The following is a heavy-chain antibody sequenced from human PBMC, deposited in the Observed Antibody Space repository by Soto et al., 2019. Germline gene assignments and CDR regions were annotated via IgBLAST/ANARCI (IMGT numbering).Heavy chain of an antibody. CDR1: GYSISSGYY. V-gene: IGHV4-38-2*01. CDR3: ARIGVSSGHESPDFDS. D-gene: IGHD3-16*01. CDR2: IYHSGST. J-gene: IGHJ4*02. Sequence: SETLSLTCAVSGYSISSGYYWGWIRQPPGKGLEWIGSIYHSGSTYYNPSLKSRVTISVDTSKNQFSLKLRSDDTAVYYCARIGVSSGHESPDFDSWGQGTLVTVSS.